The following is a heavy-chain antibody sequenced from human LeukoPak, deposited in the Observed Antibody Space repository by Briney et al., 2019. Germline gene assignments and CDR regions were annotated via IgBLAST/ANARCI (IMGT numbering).Heavy chain of an antibody. CDR3: ARAHLHYGDSIHDLDY. D-gene: IGHD4-17*01. J-gene: IGHJ4*02. CDR2: IVVGSGNT. CDR1: GFTFTSSA. V-gene: IGHV1-58*02. Sequence: SVKVSCKASGFTFTSSAMQWVRQARGQRLEWIGWIVVGSGNTNYAQKFQERVTITRDMSTSTAYMELSSLRSEDTAVYYCARAHLHYGDSIHDLDYWGQGTLVTVSS.